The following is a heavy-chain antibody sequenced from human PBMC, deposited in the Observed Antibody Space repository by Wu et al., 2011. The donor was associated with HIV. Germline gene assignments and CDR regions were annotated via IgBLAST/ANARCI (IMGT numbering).Heavy chain of an antibody. V-gene: IGHV1-69*15. CDR3: ARGCSNGYFDT. D-gene: IGHD4-11*01. Sequence: QVHLVQSGAEVREPGSSVKMSCRASGDSFNNYAISWVRQAPGQGLEWLGRVLPLFGTPTYAQNLQGRVTITADESTSTVYMELTSLKSEDTAFYYCARGCSNGYFDTWGQGTLVTVSS. CDR2: VLPLFGTP. CDR1: GDSFNNYA. J-gene: IGHJ4*02.